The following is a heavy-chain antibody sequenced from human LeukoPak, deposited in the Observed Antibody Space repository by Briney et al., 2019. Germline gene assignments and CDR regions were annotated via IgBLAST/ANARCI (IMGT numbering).Heavy chain of an antibody. V-gene: IGHV4-34*01. J-gene: IGHJ4*02. CDR3: ARSTRIAAAGTGGDY. Sequence: SETLSLTCAVYGGSFSGYYWSWIRQPPGKGLEWIGEINHSGSTNYNPSLKSRVTISVDTSKNQFSLKLSSVTAADSAVYYCARSTRIAAAGTGGDYWGQGTLVTVSS. CDR2: INHSGST. CDR1: GGSFSGYY. D-gene: IGHD6-13*01.